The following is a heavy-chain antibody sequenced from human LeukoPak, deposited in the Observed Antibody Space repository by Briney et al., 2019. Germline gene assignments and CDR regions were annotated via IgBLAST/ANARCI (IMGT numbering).Heavy chain of an antibody. J-gene: IGHJ6*03. Sequence: GGSLRLSCAASGFTFSSYSMNWVRQAPGKGLGWVSSISSSSSYIYYADSVKGRFTISRDNAKKSLYLQMNSLRAEDTAVYYCARAYSESYGLGYYYMDVWGKGTTVTVSS. D-gene: IGHD1-26*01. V-gene: IGHV3-21*01. CDR1: GFTFSSYS. CDR3: ARAYSESYGLGYYYMDV. CDR2: ISSSSSYI.